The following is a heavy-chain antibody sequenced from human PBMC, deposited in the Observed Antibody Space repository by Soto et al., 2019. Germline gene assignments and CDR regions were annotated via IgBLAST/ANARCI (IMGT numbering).Heavy chain of an antibody. V-gene: IGHV3-53*01. CDR1: GLTIRGKTY. J-gene: IGHJ3*01. CDR2: LYSEDGT. D-gene: IGHD1-1*01. Sequence: DVQLVESGGGLIQPGGSLRLSCAVSGLTIRGKTYMTWVRQAPGKGLEWLSALYSEDGTFYADSVEGRFTMSRDYAKNTVYLQLNTLTPDDTAVYYCASWREREQAFDVWGQGTVVTVSS. CDR3: ASWREREQAFDV.